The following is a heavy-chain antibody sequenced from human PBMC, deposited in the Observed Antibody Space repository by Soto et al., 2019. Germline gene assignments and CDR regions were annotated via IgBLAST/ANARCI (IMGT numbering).Heavy chain of an antibody. CDR1: GFTFSTYT. CDR3: ATGNYDFWSGYYFDY. D-gene: IGHD3-3*01. J-gene: IGHJ4*02. V-gene: IGHV3-30-3*01. CDR2: ISYDGSNK. Sequence: GGSLRLSCAASGFTFSTYTMHWVRQAPGKGLEWVAVISYDGSNKYYADSVKGRFTISRDNSKNTLYLQMNSLRAEDTALYYCATGNYDFWSGYYFDYWGQGTLVTVSS.